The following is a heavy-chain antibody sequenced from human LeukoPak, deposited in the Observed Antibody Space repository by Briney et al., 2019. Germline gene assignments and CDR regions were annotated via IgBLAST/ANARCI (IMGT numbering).Heavy chain of an antibody. Sequence: GGSLRLSCAASGFTFSSYSMNWVRQAPGKGLEWVSYISSSSSTIYYADSVKGRFTISRDNAKNSLYLQMNSLRAEDTAVYYCARGYYDYVWGSYRASYFDYWGQGALVTVTS. V-gene: IGHV3-48*01. CDR3: ARGYYDYVWGSYRASYFDY. J-gene: IGHJ4*02. D-gene: IGHD3-16*02. CDR1: GFTFSSYS. CDR2: ISSSSSTI.